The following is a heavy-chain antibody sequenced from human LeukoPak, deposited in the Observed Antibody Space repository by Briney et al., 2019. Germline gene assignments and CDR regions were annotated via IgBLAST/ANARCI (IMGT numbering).Heavy chain of an antibody. CDR1: GFTFSSYA. V-gene: IGHV4-59*01. D-gene: IGHD3-10*01. CDR3: ARGSGGDGSGSL. Sequence: GSLRLSCAASGFTFSSYAMSWVRQAPGKGLEWIGYIYYSVTSDYNPSLKRRVTMSVDMSTNQISLKLSSVTAADTAVYYCARGSGGDGSGSLWGQGTLVTVSS. J-gene: IGHJ4*02. CDR2: IYYSVTS.